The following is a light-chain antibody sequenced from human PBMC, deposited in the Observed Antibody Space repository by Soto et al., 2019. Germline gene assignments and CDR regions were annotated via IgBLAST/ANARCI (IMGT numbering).Light chain of an antibody. CDR2: DAS. Sequence: DIQMTQSPSNLSASAGDRVTITCRASQTVSSWLAWYQQKPGKAPKLLIYDASTLQSGVPSRFSGSGYGTEFTLTISSLQPDDFATYYCQHYNSYPFTFGQGTELKIK. CDR3: QHYNSYPFT. V-gene: IGKV1-5*01. J-gene: IGKJ2*01. CDR1: QTVSSW.